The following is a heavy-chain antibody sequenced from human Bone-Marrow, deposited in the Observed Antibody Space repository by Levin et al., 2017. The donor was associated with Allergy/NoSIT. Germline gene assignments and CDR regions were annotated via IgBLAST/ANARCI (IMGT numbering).Heavy chain of an antibody. Sequence: PGGSLRLSCAASGFKFDDYVMHWVRQAPGKGLEWVSSISWNSVKIGYADSVKGRFTIARDNAKNSLNLQMNSLRPEDTALYYCVKDKEVTGTLSLMGMDVWGQGTMVTVSS. D-gene: IGHD1-14*01. CDR3: VKDKEVTGTLSLMGMDV. CDR2: ISWNSVKI. V-gene: IGHV3-9*01. CDR1: GFKFDDYV. J-gene: IGHJ6*02.